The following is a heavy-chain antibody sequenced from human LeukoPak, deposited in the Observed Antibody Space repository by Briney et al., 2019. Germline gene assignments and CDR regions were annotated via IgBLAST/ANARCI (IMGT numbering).Heavy chain of an antibody. CDR3: ARSAGDLYDAFDI. CDR1: DYSINGGYY. J-gene: IGHJ3*02. V-gene: IGHV4-38-2*01. Sequence: PSETLSLTCAVSDYSINGGYYWGWIRQPPGKGLEWIGSIYHSGSTYYNPSLKSRVTISVDTSKNQFSLNLSSVTAADTAVYYCARSAGDLYDAFDIWGQGTMVTVSS. D-gene: IGHD7-27*01. CDR2: IYHSGST.